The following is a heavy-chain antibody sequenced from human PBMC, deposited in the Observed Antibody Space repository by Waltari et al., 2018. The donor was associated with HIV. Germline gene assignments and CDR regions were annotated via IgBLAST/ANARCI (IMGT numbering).Heavy chain of an antibody. J-gene: IGHJ5*02. CDR2: INHSGST. CDR1: GGSFSGYY. Sequence: LTCAVYGGSFSGYYWSWIRQPPGKGLEWIGEINHSGSTNYNPSLKSRVTISLDTSKNQFSLKLRSVTAADTAMYYCASGGDCSGGSCYRNWFDPWGQGTLVTVSS. CDR3: ASGGDCSGGSCYRNWFDP. D-gene: IGHD2-15*01. V-gene: IGHV4-34*01.